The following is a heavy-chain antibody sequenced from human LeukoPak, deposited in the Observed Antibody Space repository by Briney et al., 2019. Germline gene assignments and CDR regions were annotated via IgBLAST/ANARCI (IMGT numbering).Heavy chain of an antibody. J-gene: IGHJ4*02. Sequence: ASVKVSCKASGGTFSRYAISWVRQAPGQGLEWMGGIIPIFGTANYAQKFQGRVTITAEKSTSTAYMELRSLRSDDTAVYYCARVGYLVGATTFWFDYWGQGTLVTVSS. D-gene: IGHD1-26*01. CDR1: GGTFSRYA. CDR2: IIPIFGTA. CDR3: ARVGYLVGATTFWFDY. V-gene: IGHV1-69*06.